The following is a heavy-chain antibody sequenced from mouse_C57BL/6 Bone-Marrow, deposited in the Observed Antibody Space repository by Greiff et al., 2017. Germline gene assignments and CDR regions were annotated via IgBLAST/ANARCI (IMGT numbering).Heavy chain of an antibody. V-gene: IGHV1-81*01. CDR1: GYTFTSYG. CDR2: IYPRSGNT. Sequence: QVQLQQSGAELARPGASVKLSCKASGYTFTSYGISWVKQRPGQGLEWIGEIYPRSGNTYYNEKFKGKATLTADKSSSTAYMELRSLTSEDSAVYFCARGGYYAWFAYWGQGTLVTVSA. J-gene: IGHJ3*01. CDR3: ARGGYYAWFAY. D-gene: IGHD2-3*01.